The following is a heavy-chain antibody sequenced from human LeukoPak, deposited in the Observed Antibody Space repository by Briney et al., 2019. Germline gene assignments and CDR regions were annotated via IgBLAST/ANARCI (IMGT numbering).Heavy chain of an antibody. CDR2: IRSKANSYAT. V-gene: IGHV3-73*01. CDR3: TRHRPGYSSGWNFDY. Sequence: PGGSPGISCAAPGFTFSGSALHLVRPGSGKGLEWVGRIRSKANSYATAYAASVKGRFTISRDDSKNTAYLQMNSLKTEDTAVYYCTRHRPGYSSGWNFDYWGQGTLVTVSS. CDR1: GFTFSGSA. J-gene: IGHJ4*02. D-gene: IGHD6-19*01.